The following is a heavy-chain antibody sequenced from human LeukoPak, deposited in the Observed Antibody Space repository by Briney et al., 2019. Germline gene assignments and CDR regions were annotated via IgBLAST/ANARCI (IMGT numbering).Heavy chain of an antibody. CDR1: GFTFSDYY. Sequence: TGGSLRLSCAASGFTFSDYYMSWIRQAPGKGLEWVSYISSSGSTIYYADSVKGRFTISRDNAKNSLYLQMNSLRAEDTAVYYCARDLGYCSGGSCYRYYYGMDVWGQGTTVTVSS. J-gene: IGHJ6*02. D-gene: IGHD2-15*01. V-gene: IGHV3-11*01. CDR3: ARDLGYCSGGSCYRYYYGMDV. CDR2: ISSSGSTI.